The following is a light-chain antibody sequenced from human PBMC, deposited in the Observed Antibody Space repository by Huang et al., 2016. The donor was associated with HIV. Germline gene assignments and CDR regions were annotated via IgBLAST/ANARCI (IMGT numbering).Light chain of an antibody. V-gene: IGKV2-28*01. CDR2: LGS. J-gene: IGKJ2*01. Sequence: DIVMIQSPLSLPVTPGEPASISCRSSQSLLHTNAYNYLDWYLQKPGQSPQLLIYLGSSRASGVPDRFSGGGSGTRFSLNISRVEAEDVGIYYCMEALKTPYTFGQGTKLEIK. CDR3: MEALKTPYT. CDR1: QSLLHTNAYNY.